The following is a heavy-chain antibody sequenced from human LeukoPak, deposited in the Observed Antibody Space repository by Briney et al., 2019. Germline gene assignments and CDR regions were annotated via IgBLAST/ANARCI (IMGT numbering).Heavy chain of an antibody. D-gene: IGHD3-9*01. Sequence: PGGSLRLSCAASGFTFSSYAMSWVRQAPGKGLEWVSGLSGSGGSTYYADSVEGRFTISRDNSKNTLYLQMNSLRAEDTAIYYCAKPGFDVLTGYYPYFDYWGQGTLVTVSS. CDR3: AKPGFDVLTGYYPYFDY. J-gene: IGHJ4*02. CDR1: GFTFSSYA. CDR2: LSGSGGST. V-gene: IGHV3-23*01.